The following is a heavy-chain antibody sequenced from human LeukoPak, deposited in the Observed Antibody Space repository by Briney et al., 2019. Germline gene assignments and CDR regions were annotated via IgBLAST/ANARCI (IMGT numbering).Heavy chain of an antibody. Sequence: GRSLRLSCAASGFTFSSYGMHWVRQAPGKGLEWVAVISYDGSNKYYADSVKGRFTISRDNSKNTLYLQMNSLRAEDTAVYYCARGGPLGGYWGQGTLVTVSS. V-gene: IGHV3-30*03. J-gene: IGHJ4*02. CDR3: ARGGPLGGY. CDR1: GFTFSSYG. D-gene: IGHD3-16*01. CDR2: ISYDGSNK.